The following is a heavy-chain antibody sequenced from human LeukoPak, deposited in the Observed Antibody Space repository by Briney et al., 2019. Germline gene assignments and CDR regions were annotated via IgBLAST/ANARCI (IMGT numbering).Heavy chain of an antibody. D-gene: IGHD2-21*02. CDR2: IRSKAYGGTT. CDR1: GFTFGDYA. J-gene: IGHJ5*02. CDR3: TRDSPSAYCGGDCYSA. V-gene: IGHV3-49*04. Sequence: PGRSLRLSCTASGFTFGDYAMSWVRQAPGKGLEWVGFIRSKAYGGTTEYDASVKGRFTISRDDSKSIAYLQMNSLKTEDTAVYYCTRDSPSAYCGGDCYSAWGQGTLVTVSS.